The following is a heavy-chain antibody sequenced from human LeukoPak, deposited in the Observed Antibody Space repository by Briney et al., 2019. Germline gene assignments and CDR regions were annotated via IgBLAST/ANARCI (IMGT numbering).Heavy chain of an antibody. Sequence: SETPSLTCTVSGGSISSGSYYWSWIRQPAGKGLEWIGRIYTSGSTNYNPSLKSRVNISVDTSKNQFSLKLSSVTAADTAVYYCARDRQLLYYYYYMDVWGKGTTVTVSS. D-gene: IGHD2-2*01. CDR3: ARDRQLLYYYYYMDV. J-gene: IGHJ6*03. V-gene: IGHV4-61*02. CDR2: IYTSGST. CDR1: GGSISSGSYY.